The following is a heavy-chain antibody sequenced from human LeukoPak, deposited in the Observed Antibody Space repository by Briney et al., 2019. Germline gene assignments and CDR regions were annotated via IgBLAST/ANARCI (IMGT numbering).Heavy chain of an antibody. Sequence: GGSLRLSCAASGFTFSSYGVHWVRQAPGKGLEWVAVISYDGSNKYYADSVKGRFTISRDNSKNTLYLQMNSLRAEDTAVYYCAGIVGAPYWGQGTLVTVSS. V-gene: IGHV3-30*03. CDR2: ISYDGSNK. D-gene: IGHD1-26*01. J-gene: IGHJ4*02. CDR1: GFTFSSYG. CDR3: AGIVGAPY.